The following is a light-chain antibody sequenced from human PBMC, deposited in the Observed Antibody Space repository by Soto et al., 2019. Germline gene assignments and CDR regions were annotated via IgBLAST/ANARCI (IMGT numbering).Light chain of an antibody. J-gene: IGKJ4*01. Sequence: AIQLTQSPSSLSASVGDRVTITCRASQGISSALAWYQQKPGKAPKLLIYGASSLESGVPSRFRSSGSGTEFTLTSSSLHTEDFATYYFQQFNSYPLTFSGGTKMEIK. CDR1: QGISSA. V-gene: IGKV1-13*02. CDR2: GAS. CDR3: QQFNSYPLT.